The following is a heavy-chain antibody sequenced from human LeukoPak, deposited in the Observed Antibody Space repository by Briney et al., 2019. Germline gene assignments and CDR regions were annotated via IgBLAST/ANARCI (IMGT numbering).Heavy chain of an antibody. CDR2: IKQDGSEE. CDR1: GFTFNNYW. CDR3: ARDRALYDRSGYYYTEDDY. Sequence: GGSLRLSCAASGFTFNNYWMSWVRQAPGKGLEWVANIKQDGSEEYYVDSVKGRFTISRDNAKNSLYLQMNDLRAEDTAVYYCARDRALYDRSGYYYTEDDYWGQGTLVTVSS. D-gene: IGHD3-22*01. J-gene: IGHJ4*02. V-gene: IGHV3-7*01.